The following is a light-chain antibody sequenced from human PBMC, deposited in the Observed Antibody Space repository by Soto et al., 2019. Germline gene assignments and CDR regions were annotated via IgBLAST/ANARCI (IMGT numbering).Light chain of an antibody. CDR2: DTS. CDR1: TGAVTSGHY. CDR3: LIAYSGVVV. Sequence: QAVVTQEPSLTVSPGGTVTLTCGSSTGAVTSGHYPFWFQQKPGQAPRTLIYDTSNKHSWTPARFSGSLLGGKAALTLSGAQPDDEADYYCLIAYSGVVVFGGGTKLTVL. J-gene: IGLJ2*01. V-gene: IGLV7-46*01.